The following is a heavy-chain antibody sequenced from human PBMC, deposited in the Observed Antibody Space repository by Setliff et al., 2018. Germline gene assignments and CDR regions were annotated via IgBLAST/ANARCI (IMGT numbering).Heavy chain of an antibody. J-gene: IGHJ6*03. V-gene: IGHV1-2*06. CDR3: TREASVDFWSGYPYYYYMDV. D-gene: IGHD3-3*01. CDR2: INPNSGGT. Sequence: ASVKVSCKASGYTFTGYYMHWVRQAPGQGLEWMGRINPNSGGTNYAQKFQGRVTMTRDTSISTAYLQMNSLKTEDTAVYYCTREASVDFWSGYPYYYYMDVWGKGTTVTVSS. CDR1: GYTFTGYY.